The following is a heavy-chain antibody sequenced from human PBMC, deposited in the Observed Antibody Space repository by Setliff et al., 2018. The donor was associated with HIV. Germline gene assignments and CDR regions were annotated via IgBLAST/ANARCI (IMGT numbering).Heavy chain of an antibody. J-gene: IGHJ4*02. CDR1: GYTFTSYG. CDR2: ISAYNGNT. CDR3: AREGIERYQFYNFWSGYYTPDY. D-gene: IGHD3-3*01. V-gene: IGHV1-18*01. Sequence: ASVKVSCKASGYTFTSYGISWVRQAPGQGLDWMGWISAYNGNTNYAQKLQGRVTMTTDTSTSTAYMELRSLRSDDTAVCYCAREGIERYQFYNFWSGYYTPDYWGQGTLVTVSS.